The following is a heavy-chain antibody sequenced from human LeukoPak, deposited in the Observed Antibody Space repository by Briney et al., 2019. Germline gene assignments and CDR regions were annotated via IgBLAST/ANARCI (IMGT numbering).Heavy chain of an antibody. J-gene: IGHJ6*02. CDR3: ARVAWGAGDGMDV. D-gene: IGHD7-27*01. Sequence: ASVKVSCKASGYTFTSYGISWVRLAPGQGLEWMGWISAYNGNTNYAQKVQGRVTITRDTSASTAYMELSSLRSEDTAVYYCARVAWGAGDGMDVWGQGTTVTVSS. V-gene: IGHV1-18*01. CDR1: GYTFTSYG. CDR2: ISAYNGNT.